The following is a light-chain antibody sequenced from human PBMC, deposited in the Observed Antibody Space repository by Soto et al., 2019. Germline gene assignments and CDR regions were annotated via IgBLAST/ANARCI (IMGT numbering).Light chain of an antibody. CDR1: SSNIVGNT. Sequence: QSVLTQSPSASGTPGRRVTISCSGSSSNIVGNTVNWYQQLPGTAPKLLIYSNNQRPSGVPDRFSGSKSGTSASLAISGHQPEDEADYYCAAWDDSLNGVVFGGGTKLTVL. V-gene: IGLV1-44*01. CDR2: SNN. J-gene: IGLJ2*01. CDR3: AAWDDSLNGVV.